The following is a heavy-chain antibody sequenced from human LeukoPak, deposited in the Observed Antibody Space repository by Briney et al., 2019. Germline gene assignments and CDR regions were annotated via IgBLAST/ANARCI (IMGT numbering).Heavy chain of an antibody. CDR3: ARGHRSSTKYYFDY. Sequence: SQTLSLTCAVSGGSISSGGYYWSWIRQPPGKGLEWIGEINHSGSTNYNPSLKSRVTISVDTSKNQFSLKLSSVTAADTAVYYCARGHRSSTKYYFDYWGQGTLVTVSS. V-gene: IGHV4-30-2*01. CDR2: INHSGST. CDR1: GGSISSGGYY. J-gene: IGHJ4*02. D-gene: IGHD2-2*01.